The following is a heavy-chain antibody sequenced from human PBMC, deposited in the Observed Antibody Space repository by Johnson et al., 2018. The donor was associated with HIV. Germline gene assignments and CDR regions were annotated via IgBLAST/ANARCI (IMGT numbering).Heavy chain of an antibody. CDR1: GFTFSSYW. CDR3: AKDGTIEYAFDI. V-gene: IGHV3-7*05. J-gene: IGHJ3*02. Sequence: EVQLVESGGGLVQPGGSLRLSCEASGFTFSSYWMSWVRQAPGKGLEWVANIKQDGSEKYYVDSVKGRFTISRDNAKKSLYLQMNSLRAEDTAVYYCAKDGTIEYAFDIWGQGTMVTVSS. D-gene: IGHD3-3*01. CDR2: IKQDGSEK.